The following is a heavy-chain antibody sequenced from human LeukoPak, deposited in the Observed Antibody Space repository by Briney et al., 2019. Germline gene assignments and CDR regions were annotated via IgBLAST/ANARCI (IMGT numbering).Heavy chain of an antibody. V-gene: IGHV4-4*07. CDR3: ARDGDSGSYIDY. CDR2: IYTSGST. D-gene: IGHD1-26*01. J-gene: IGHJ4*02. CDR1: GGSISSYC. Sequence: SETLSLTCTVSGGSISSYCWSWIRQPAGKGLEWIGRIYTSGSTNYNPSLKSRVTMSVDTPKNQFSLKLSSVTAADTAVYYCARDGDSGSYIDYWGQGTLVTVSS.